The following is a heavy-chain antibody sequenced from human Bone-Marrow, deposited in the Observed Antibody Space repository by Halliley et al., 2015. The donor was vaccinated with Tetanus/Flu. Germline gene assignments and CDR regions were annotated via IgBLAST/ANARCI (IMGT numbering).Heavy chain of an antibody. CDR3: ARYYSGLDY. Sequence: SLRLSCAASGFSFNNYDIHWVRQAPGKGLEWVSSISSSGSYIYYADSVKGRFTISRDNAKISLYLQMNSLRAEDTALYYCARYYSGLDYWGQGTLVTVSS. V-gene: IGHV3-21*01. D-gene: IGHD2-15*01. J-gene: IGHJ4*02. CDR2: ISSSGSYI. CDR1: GFSFNNYD.